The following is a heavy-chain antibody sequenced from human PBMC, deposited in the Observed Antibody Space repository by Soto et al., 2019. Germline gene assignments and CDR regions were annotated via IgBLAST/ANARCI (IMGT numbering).Heavy chain of an antibody. CDR2: ILYDGSNT. CDR1: GFTFSNYG. Sequence: GGSLGLSCSASGFTFSNYGMHWGRQGPGRGLEWVAAILYDGSNTYYADSVKGRFTISRGNSKNTLYLEMNSLRAEDTAVYHCAKTRDGYSFYYFYGMDVWGQGNTVTGSS. J-gene: IGHJ6*02. D-gene: IGHD4-4*01. CDR3: AKTRDGYSFYYFYGMDV. V-gene: IGHV3-30*18.